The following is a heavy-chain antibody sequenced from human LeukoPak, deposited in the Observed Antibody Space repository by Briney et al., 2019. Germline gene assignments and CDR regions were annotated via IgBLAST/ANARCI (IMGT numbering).Heavy chain of an antibody. CDR1: GYSFTSYW. D-gene: IGHD6-13*01. V-gene: IGHV5-51*01. J-gene: IGHJ5*02. CDR3: AIMEGIAAAGTNWFDP. Sequence: GESLKISCKGSGYSFTSYWIGWVRRMPGKGLEWMGIIYPGDSDTRYSPSFQGQVTISADKSISTAYLQWSSLKASDTAMYYCAIMEGIAAAGTNWFDPWGQGTLVTVSS. CDR2: IYPGDSDT.